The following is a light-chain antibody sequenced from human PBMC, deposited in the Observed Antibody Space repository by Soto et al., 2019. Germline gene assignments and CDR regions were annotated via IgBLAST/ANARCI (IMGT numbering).Light chain of an antibody. CDR3: QQFIDGWT. CDR2: DAS. CDR1: QSINNR. Sequence: IHMTQSPSTLSALTGNSFPITCRPSQSINNRLAWYQQLPGKAPNLLIYDASTLESGVPSRLRGSGSETEFTLTISGLHPDDFTTYYCQQFIDGWTFGQGTKVDIK. V-gene: IGKV1-5*01. J-gene: IGKJ1*01.